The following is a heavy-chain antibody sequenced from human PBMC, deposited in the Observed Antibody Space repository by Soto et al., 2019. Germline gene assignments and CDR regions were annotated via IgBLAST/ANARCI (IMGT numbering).Heavy chain of an antibody. V-gene: IGHV1-18*01. CDR1: GYTFSYDG. J-gene: IGHJ6*02. D-gene: IGHD3-10*01. CDR3: ARGGPPSDDYYFGMDV. CDR2: ISAYNGNI. Sequence: QVQLVQSGAEVRKPGASVNVSCKASGYTFSYDGINWVRQAPGQGLEWMGWISAYNGNIEYAQKFQGRVTMTTDTSTSTAYMELRSLRSDDTAVYSCARGGPPSDDYYFGMDVWGLGTTVTVSS.